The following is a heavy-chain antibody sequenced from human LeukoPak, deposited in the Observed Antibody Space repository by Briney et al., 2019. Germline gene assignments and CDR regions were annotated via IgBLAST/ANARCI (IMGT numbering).Heavy chain of an antibody. J-gene: IGHJ4*02. CDR1: GYSISSGYY. CDR3: ARHAPDYYGSGSYFDY. D-gene: IGHD3-10*01. V-gene: IGHV4-38-2*02. CDR2: IYHSGST. Sequence: SETLSLTCTVSGYSISSGYYWGWIRQPPGEGLEWIGSIYHSGSTYYNPSLKSRVTISVDTSKNQFSLKLSSVTAADTAVYYCARHAPDYYGSGSYFDYWGQGTLVTVSS.